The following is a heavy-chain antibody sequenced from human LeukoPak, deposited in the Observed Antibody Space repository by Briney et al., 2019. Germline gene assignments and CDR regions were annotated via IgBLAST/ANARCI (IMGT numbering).Heavy chain of an antibody. CDR1: GFTFSSYA. J-gene: IGHJ4*02. Sequence: PGGSLRLSCAASGFTFSSYAMRWVRQAPGKGLEWVAVISYDGSNKYYADSVKGRFAISRDNSRNTLYLQMDSLRPDDTAVYYCARDRGWSQTCGSGSYGLDYWGQGTLITVSS. CDR2: ISYDGSNK. D-gene: IGHD3-10*01. V-gene: IGHV3-30*09. CDR3: ARDRGWSQTCGSGSYGLDY.